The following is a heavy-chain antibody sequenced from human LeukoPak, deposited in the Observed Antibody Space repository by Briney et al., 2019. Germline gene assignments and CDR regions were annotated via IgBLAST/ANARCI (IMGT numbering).Heavy chain of an antibody. CDR3: ARSRGGSGSYNYYGMDV. Sequence: SETLSLTCTVSGDSINNYYWSWIRQPPGKGLEWIGYIYYSGTTNYNPSLKSRVSISVDTSKNQFSLKLSSVTAADTAVYYCARSRGGSGSYNYYGMDVWGQGTTVTVSS. V-gene: IGHV4-59*01. CDR1: GDSINNYY. D-gene: IGHD3-10*01. CDR2: IYYSGTT. J-gene: IGHJ6*02.